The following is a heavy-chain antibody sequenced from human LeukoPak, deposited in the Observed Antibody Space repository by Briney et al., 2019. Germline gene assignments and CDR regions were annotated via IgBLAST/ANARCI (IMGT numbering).Heavy chain of an antibody. CDR3: ARSLIFDY. CDR2: ISGSGGST. V-gene: IGHV3-23*01. CDR1: GFTFSSYA. J-gene: IGHJ4*02. Sequence: GASLRLSCAASGFTFSSYAMSWVRQAPGKGLEWVSAISGSGGSTYYADSVKGRFTISRDNAKNSLYLQMNSLRAEDTAVYYCARSLIFDYWGQGTLVTVSS. D-gene: IGHD2-8*01.